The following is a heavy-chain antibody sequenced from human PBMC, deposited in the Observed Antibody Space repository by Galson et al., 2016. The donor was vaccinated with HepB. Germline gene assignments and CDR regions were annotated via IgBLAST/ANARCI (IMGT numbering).Heavy chain of an antibody. CDR1: GLTFSNFW. CDR2: IKPDGSEE. D-gene: IGHD3-16*01. J-gene: IGHJ4*01. V-gene: IGHV3-7*04. CDR3: ASDTRHGGLY. Sequence: SLRLSCAASGLTFSNFWMAWARQAPGEGLEWLATIKPDGSEEYYVDSVKGRFTISRDNARNSVSLQMNSPRAGDTAVYFCASDTRHGGLYWGHGTLVTVSS.